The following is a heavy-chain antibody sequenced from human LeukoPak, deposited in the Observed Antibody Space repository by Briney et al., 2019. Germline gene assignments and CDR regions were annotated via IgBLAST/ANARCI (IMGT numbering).Heavy chain of an antibody. CDR1: GYTFTSYY. J-gene: IGHJ4*02. D-gene: IGHD5-12*01. CDR3: ARDLRGYSGYDYPDY. Sequence: GASVNVSCKASGYTFTSYYMHWVRQAPGQGLEWMGIINPSGGSTSYAQKFQGRVTMTRDTSTSTVYMELSSLRSEDTAVYYCARDLRGYSGYDYPDYWGQGTLVTVSS. CDR2: INPSGGST. V-gene: IGHV1-46*01.